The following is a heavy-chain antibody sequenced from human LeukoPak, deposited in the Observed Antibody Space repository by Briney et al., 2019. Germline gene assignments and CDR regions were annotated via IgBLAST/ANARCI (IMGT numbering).Heavy chain of an antibody. CDR1: GLPFSTYC. D-gene: IGHD3-16*01. J-gene: IGHJ4*02. V-gene: IGHV3-33*01. CDR2: LASDGRNE. CDR3: ARGGGGQLDY. Sequence: PGRSLRLSCAASGLPFSTYCMHWVRRPPGKGLEWVAGLASDGRNENYPDSVKGRFTISRDNSKNTLYLQMNILRAEDTAVYYCARGGGGQLDYWGQGTLVTVSS.